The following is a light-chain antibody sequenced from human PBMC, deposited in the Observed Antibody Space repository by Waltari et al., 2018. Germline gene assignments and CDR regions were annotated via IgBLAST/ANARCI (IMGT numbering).Light chain of an antibody. V-gene: IGKV3-15*01. CDR1: QSVRSS. Sequence: EIVMTQSPSTLSVSPGDSATLSCRASQSVRSSLGWYQQKPGQAPRLLISGASTRATGIPARFSGSGSGTEFTLTITSLQSEDSAVYYCQQYDYWPGTFGQGTKVEIK. CDR2: GAS. J-gene: IGKJ1*01. CDR3: QQYDYWPGT.